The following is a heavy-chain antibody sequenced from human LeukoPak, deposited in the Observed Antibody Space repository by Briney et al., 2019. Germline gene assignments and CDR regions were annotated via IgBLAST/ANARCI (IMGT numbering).Heavy chain of an antibody. CDR1: GYTFTSYG. V-gene: IGHV1-18*01. CDR3: ARFYSNYQPADY. J-gene: IGHJ4*02. Sequence: ASVKVSCKASGYTFTSYGISWVRQAPGQGLEWMGWISAYNGNTNYAQKLQGRVTMTTDTSTSTAHMELRSLRSDDTAVYYCARFYSNYQPADYWGQGTLVTVSS. D-gene: IGHD4-11*01. CDR2: ISAYNGNT.